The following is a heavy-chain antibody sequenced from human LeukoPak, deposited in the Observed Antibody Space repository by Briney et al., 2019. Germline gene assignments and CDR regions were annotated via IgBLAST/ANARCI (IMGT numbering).Heavy chain of an antibody. CDR1: GGSISSSSYH. CDR2: IYYSGRT. D-gene: IGHD6-19*01. V-gene: IGHV4-39*01. Sequence: KPSQTLSLTCTVSGGSISSSSYHWVWIRQPPGKGLEWIGSIYYSGRTYYSPSLKSRVTISVDTSKNKFSLNLTSVTAADTAVYYCARLFNSGWSWDYWGQGTLVTVSS. CDR3: ARLFNSGWSWDY. J-gene: IGHJ4*02.